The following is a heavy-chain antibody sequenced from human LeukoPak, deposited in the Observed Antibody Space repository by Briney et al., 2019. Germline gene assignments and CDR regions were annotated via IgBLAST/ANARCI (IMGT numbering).Heavy chain of an antibody. Sequence: GGSLRLSCAASGFTFSSYAMSWVRQAPGKGLEWVSAISGRGGSTYYADSVKGRFTISRDNSKNTLYLQMNSLRAEDTAVYYCAKDSESGVVGYFDYWGQGTLVTVSS. D-gene: IGHD3-3*01. CDR2: ISGRGGST. CDR1: GFTFSSYA. V-gene: IGHV3-23*01. J-gene: IGHJ4*02. CDR3: AKDSESGVVGYFDY.